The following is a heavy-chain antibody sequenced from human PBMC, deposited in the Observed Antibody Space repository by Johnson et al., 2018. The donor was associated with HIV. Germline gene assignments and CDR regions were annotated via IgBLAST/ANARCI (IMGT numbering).Heavy chain of an antibody. V-gene: IGHV3-30*03. CDR3: ARELKDGDYSLGAFDL. CDR1: GFTFRNYH. D-gene: IGHD4-23*01. J-gene: IGHJ3*01. CDR2: ISSDGTTK. Sequence: VQLVESGGGVVQPGRSLRLSCAASGFTFRNYHMHWVRQAPGKGLEWVAIISSDGTTKYYADSMKGRFTISRDNSKTSLSLQMNSLRTEDTAVYYCARELKDGDYSLGAFDLWGQGTMVTVTS.